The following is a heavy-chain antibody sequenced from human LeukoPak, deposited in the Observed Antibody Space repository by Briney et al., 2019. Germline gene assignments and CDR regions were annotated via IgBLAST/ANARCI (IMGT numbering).Heavy chain of an antibody. CDR3: ARGLARFYGAASDF. Sequence: PSETLSLTCTVSGCSIILGDNYWNRICQPQGKVLVWIGFIYYSGSAYYNPSLKSRVIISVDTSKNQFSLNLSSVTPADTAVYFCARGLARFYGAASDFWGQGTLVTVSS. V-gene: IGHV4-30-4*01. D-gene: IGHD3-3*02. CDR1: GCSIILGDNY. CDR2: IYYSGSA. J-gene: IGHJ4*02.